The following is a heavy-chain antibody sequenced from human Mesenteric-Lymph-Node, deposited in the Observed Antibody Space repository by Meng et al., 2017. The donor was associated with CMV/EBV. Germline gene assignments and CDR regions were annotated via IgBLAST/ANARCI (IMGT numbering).Heavy chain of an antibody. Sequence: FISYASSWVRQAPGQGLEGMGGSIPIFGTANYAQKFQGRVTITTDESTSTAYMELSSLRSEDTAVYYCARAPRRPGIAVAGDFDYWGQGTLVTVSS. CDR3: ARAPRRPGIAVAGDFDY. CDR2: SIPIFGTA. J-gene: IGHJ4*02. V-gene: IGHV1-69*05. D-gene: IGHD6-19*01. CDR1: FISYA.